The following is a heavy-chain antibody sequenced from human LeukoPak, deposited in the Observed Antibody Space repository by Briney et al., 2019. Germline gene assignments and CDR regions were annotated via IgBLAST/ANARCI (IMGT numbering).Heavy chain of an antibody. CDR3: ARVRSEDNDWYGYGY. Sequence: ASVKVSCKASGYTFTDYYIYWVRQAPGQGLEWMGWINPDSGGTNYAQEFQDWVTMTRDTSISTAYMELRRLRSDDTAVYYCARVRSEDNDWYGYGYWGQGSLVTVSS. D-gene: IGHD5-18*01. CDR2: INPDSGGT. J-gene: IGHJ4*02. CDR1: GYTFTDYY. V-gene: IGHV1-2*04.